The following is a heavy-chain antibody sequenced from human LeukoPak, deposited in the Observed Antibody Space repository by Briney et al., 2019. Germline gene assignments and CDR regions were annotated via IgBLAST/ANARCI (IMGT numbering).Heavy chain of an antibody. CDR3: ASLSIAARHNNWFDP. CDR1: GGSFSGYY. D-gene: IGHD6-6*01. V-gene: IGHV4-34*01. CDR2: INHSGST. J-gene: IGHJ5*02. Sequence: PSETLSLTCAVYGGSFSGYYWSWLRQPPGKGLEWIGEINHSGSTNYNPSLTSRVTISVDTSKNQFSLKLSSVTAADTAVYYCASLSIAARHNNWFDPWGQGTLVTVSS.